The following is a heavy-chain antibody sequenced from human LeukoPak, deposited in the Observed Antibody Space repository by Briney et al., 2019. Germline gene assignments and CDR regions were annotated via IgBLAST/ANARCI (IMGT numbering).Heavy chain of an antibody. CDR3: ASLNNWNFLY. Sequence: GGSLRLSCAASGFTVSSNYMSWVRQAPGKGLEWVPVIYSGGSTYYADSVKGRFTISRDNSKNTLYLQMNSLRAEDTAVYYCASLNNWNFLYWGQGTLVTVSS. D-gene: IGHD1-7*01. V-gene: IGHV3-53*01. J-gene: IGHJ4*02. CDR1: GFTVSSNY. CDR2: IYSGGST.